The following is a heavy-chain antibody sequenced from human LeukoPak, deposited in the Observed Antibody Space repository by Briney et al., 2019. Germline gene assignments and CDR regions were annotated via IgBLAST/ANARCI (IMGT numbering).Heavy chain of an antibody. Sequence: GGSLRLSCGASGFTFSSYAMGWVRQAPGKGLEWVSSIKSSGGGTYYADSVKGRFTISRDNSKNTLYLQMNSLRAEDTAVYYCAKRQSASIAARYFDYWGQGTLVTVSS. V-gene: IGHV3-23*01. CDR3: AKRQSASIAARYFDY. CDR1: GFTFSSYA. CDR2: IKSSGGGT. J-gene: IGHJ4*02. D-gene: IGHD6-6*01.